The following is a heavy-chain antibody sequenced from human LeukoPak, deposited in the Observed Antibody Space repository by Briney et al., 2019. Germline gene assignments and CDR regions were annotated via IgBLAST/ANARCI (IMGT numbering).Heavy chain of an antibody. CDR1: GYSFTSYW. Sequence: GESLKISCKGSGYSFTSYWIGWVRQMPGKGLEWMGIIYPGDSDTRYSPSFQGQVTISADKSISTAYLQWSSLKASDTAMYYGARAGFYYDSSGTKVFDYWGQGTLVTVSS. CDR2: IYPGDSDT. CDR3: ARAGFYYDSSGTKVFDY. D-gene: IGHD3-22*01. V-gene: IGHV5-51*01. J-gene: IGHJ4*02.